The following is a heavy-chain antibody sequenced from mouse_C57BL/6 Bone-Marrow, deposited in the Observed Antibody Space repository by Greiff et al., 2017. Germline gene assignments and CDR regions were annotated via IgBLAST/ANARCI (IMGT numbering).Heavy chain of an antibody. Sequence: EVHLVESGGGLVKPGGSLKLSCAASGFTFSSYAMSWVRQTPEKRLEWVATISDGGSYTYYPANVKGRFTISRDNAKNNLYLQMSHLKSEDTAMYYCARDRGGTTVVATDYWGQGTTLTVSS. V-gene: IGHV5-4*01. CDR3: ARDRGGTTVVATDY. CDR2: ISDGGSYT. CDR1: GFTFSSYA. D-gene: IGHD1-1*01. J-gene: IGHJ2*01.